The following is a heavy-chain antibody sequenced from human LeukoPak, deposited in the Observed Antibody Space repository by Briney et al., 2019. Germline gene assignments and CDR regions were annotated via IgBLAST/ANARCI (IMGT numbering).Heavy chain of an antibody. Sequence: SETLSLTCTVSGGSLSSYYWTWIRQPPGKGLEWSGYIYNSGTTNYNPSLKSRVTISVDTSKNQFSLKLSSVTAADTAVYYCARGTYYYGSSAYSPFDSWGKGTLVPVSS. CDR3: ARGTYYYGSSAYSPFDS. J-gene: IGHJ4*02. CDR1: GGSLSSYY. D-gene: IGHD3-22*01. V-gene: IGHV4-59*01. CDR2: IYNSGTT.